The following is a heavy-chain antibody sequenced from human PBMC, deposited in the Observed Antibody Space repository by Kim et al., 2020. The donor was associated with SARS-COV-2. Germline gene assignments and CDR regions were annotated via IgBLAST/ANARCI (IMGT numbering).Heavy chain of an antibody. CDR3: ASGGYYDSSGSKFDY. Sequence: DSVKGRFTISRDNAKSSLYLQMNSLRAEDTAVYYCASGGYYDSSGSKFDYWGQGTLVTVSS. J-gene: IGHJ4*02. D-gene: IGHD3-22*01. V-gene: IGHV3-7*03.